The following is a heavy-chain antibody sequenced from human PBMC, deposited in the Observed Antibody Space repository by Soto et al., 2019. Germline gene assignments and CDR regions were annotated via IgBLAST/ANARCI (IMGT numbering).Heavy chain of an antibody. CDR2: IYHSGST. D-gene: IGHD2-2*01. CDR1: GGPLSSGGFS. CDR3: ARVPDR. V-gene: IGHV4-30-2*01. J-gene: IGHJ5*02. Sequence: SETPSPPRAVPGGPLSSGGFSWSWIRQPPGKGLEWIGYIYHSGSTYYNPSLKSRVTISVDRSKNQFSLKLSSVTAADTAVYYCARVPDRWGQGTLVTVSS.